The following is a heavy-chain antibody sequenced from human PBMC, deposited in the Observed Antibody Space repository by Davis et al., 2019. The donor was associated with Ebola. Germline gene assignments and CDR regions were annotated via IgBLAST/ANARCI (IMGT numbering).Heavy chain of an antibody. CDR2: MYHTGSI. CDR1: GDSISSSHW. CDR3: ARGDYNNHIDY. V-gene: IGHV4-4*02. D-gene: IGHD4-11*01. J-gene: IGHJ4*02. Sequence: PSETLSLTCAVSGDSISSSHWWAWVRQPPGKRPEWIGEMYHTGSINANPSLKSRVTISPDKSKNQFSLNLTSVTAADTAVYYCARGDYNNHIDYWGQGTLVTVSS.